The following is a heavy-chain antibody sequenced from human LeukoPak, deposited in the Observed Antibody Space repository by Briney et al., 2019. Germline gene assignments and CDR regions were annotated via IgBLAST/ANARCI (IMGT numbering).Heavy chain of an antibody. CDR2: ISYDGSNK. CDR3: ARDVRSGSYQYYFDY. Sequence: PGRSLRLSCAASGFTFSSYAMHWVRQAPGKGLEWVAVISYDGSNKYYAGSVKGRFTISRDNSKNTLYLQMNSLRAEDTAVYYCARDVRSGSYQYYFDYWGQGTLITVSS. J-gene: IGHJ4*02. D-gene: IGHD1-26*01. V-gene: IGHV3-30*01. CDR1: GFTFSSYA.